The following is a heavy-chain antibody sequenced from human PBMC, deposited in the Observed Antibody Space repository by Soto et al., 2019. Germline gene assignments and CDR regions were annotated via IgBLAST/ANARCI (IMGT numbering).Heavy chain of an antibody. V-gene: IGHV1-58*01. CDR1: GFTFTSSA. CDR2: SVVGSGNT. CDR3: AAHIPPLGSYYYSSGYWFDP. Sequence: SVKVSCKASGFTFTSSAVQWVRQARGQRLEWIGWSVVGSGNTNYAQKFQERVTITRDMSTSTAYMELSSLRSEDTAVYYCAAHIPPLGSYYYSSGYWFDPWGQGXLVTVYS. J-gene: IGHJ5*02. D-gene: IGHD3-22*01.